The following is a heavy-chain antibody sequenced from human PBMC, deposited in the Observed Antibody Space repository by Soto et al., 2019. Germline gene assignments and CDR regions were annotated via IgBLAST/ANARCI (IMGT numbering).Heavy chain of an antibody. Sequence: QVQLVQSGAEVKKPGASVKVSCKASGYTFTNYDFNWVRQATGQGLEWMGWMNPYNGDTGYAQKFQGRVTLTRDTSITTAYMELSSLRSDDTAVYYCARGGYCGGDCYSGYYYYGMDVWGQGTTVTVSS. CDR1: GYTFTNYD. CDR2: MNPYNGDT. V-gene: IGHV1-8*01. J-gene: IGHJ6*02. D-gene: IGHD2-21*02. CDR3: ARGGYCGGDCYSGYYYYGMDV.